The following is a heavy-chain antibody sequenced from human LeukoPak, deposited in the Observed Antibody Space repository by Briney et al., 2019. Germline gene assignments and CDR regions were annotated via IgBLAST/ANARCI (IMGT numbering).Heavy chain of an antibody. CDR2: IYYSGST. V-gene: IGHV4-30-4*01. CDR1: GGSISSGDYY. CDR3: ARGCRGIAARRFYYYMDV. Sequence: SETLSLTCTVSGGSISSGDYYWSWIRQPPGKGLEWIGYIYYSGSTYYNPSLKSRVTISVDTSKNQFSLKLSSVTAADTAVYYCARGCRGIAARRFYYYMDVWGKGTTVTVSS. J-gene: IGHJ6*03. D-gene: IGHD6-6*01.